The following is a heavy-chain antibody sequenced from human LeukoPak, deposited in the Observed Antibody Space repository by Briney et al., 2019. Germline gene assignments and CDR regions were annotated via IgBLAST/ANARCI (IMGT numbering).Heavy chain of an antibody. D-gene: IGHD2-15*01. J-gene: IGHJ4*02. CDR3: ATDRVGLGYCSGGSCRRFDY. Sequence: PGGSLRLSCAASGFTFSSHSMTWVRQAPGKGLEWVSSISSSSNYIYYADSVKGRFTISRDNAKNSLYLQANSLRSEDTAVYYCATDRVGLGYCSGGSCRRFDYWGQGTLVTVSS. CDR2: ISSSSNYI. V-gene: IGHV3-21*04. CDR1: GFTFSSHS.